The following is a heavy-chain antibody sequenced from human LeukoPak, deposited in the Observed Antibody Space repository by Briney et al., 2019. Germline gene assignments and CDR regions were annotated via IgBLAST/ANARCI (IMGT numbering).Heavy chain of an antibody. CDR2: ISYDGGSK. V-gene: IGHV3-30*03. CDR3: ARAPGYCSTTSCYSSYYYYYIMDV. CDR1: GFIFSNYG. Sequence: GGSLRLSCAASGFIFSNYGMHWVRQAPVKALEWVAVISYDGGSKYYADSVKGRFTISRDTSKNTLYLQMNSLRVEDTAVYYCARAPGYCSTTSCYSSYYYYYIMDVWGQGTTVTVSS. J-gene: IGHJ6*02. D-gene: IGHD2-2*02.